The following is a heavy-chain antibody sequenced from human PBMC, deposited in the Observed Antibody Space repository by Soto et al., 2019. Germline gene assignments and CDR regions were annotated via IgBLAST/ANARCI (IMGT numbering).Heavy chain of an antibody. CDR1: GFSLSTSEVG. D-gene: IGHD4-17*01. CDR3: GRRRGSLDSGEYFDS. J-gene: IGHJ4*02. V-gene: IGHV2-5*02. Sequence: QITLKESGPTLVKPTQTLMLTCTFSGFSLSTSEVGVGWIRQPPGKALEWLGLIYWDDDKLYSPSLKSRLTITKDTAIDQVVLTMTSMAPLDTATYYCGRRRGSLDSGEYFDSWGQGALVTGSS. CDR2: IYWDDDK.